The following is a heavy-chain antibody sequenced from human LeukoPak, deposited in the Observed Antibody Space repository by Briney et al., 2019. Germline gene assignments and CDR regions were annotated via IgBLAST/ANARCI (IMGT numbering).Heavy chain of an antibody. CDR3: ARDRLAVAGTTNWFDP. D-gene: IGHD6-19*01. J-gene: IGHJ5*02. Sequence: SETLSLTCTVSGGSISSYYWSWIRQPPGKGLEWIGYIYYSGSTNYNPSLKSRVTISVDTSKNQFSLKLSSVTAADTAVYYCARDRLAVAGTTNWFDPWGQGTLVTVSS. V-gene: IGHV4-59*01. CDR2: IYYSGST. CDR1: GGSISSYY.